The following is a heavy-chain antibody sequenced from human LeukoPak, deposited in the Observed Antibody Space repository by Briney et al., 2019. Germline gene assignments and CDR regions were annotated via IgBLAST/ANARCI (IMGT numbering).Heavy chain of an antibody. J-gene: IGHJ4*02. D-gene: IGHD5-24*01. Sequence: GASVRVSCKTSGYSFIDYYIHWVRQAPGQGLEWMGWINSNSADTNYAQNFQGRVTITRDSSISTAYMELSRLRSDDTAVYYCARVHPNWRDGYNKIYWGQGTLVTVSS. CDR2: INSNSADT. CDR1: GYSFIDYY. CDR3: ARVHPNWRDGYNKIY. V-gene: IGHV1-2*02.